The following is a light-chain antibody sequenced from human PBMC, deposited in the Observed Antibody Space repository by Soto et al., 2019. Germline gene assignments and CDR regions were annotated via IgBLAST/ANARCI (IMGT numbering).Light chain of an antibody. CDR1: QSLVYSDGNTY. CDR2: KVS. V-gene: IGKV2-30*01. Sequence: DVVMTQSPLSLPVTLGQPASISCRSSQSLVYSDGNTYLNWFQQRPDQSPRRLIYKVSNRDSGVPDRFSGSGSGTDFTLKISRVEAEDVGVYYCMQGTHWPSFGPGTKVDIK. CDR3: MQGTHWPS. J-gene: IGKJ3*01.